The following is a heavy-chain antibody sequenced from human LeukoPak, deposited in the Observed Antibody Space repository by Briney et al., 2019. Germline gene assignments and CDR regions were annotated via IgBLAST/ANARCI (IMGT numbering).Heavy chain of an antibody. CDR2: IRSKPYGGTT. CDR3: TTGSATGTGSGY. D-gene: IGHD6-13*01. Sequence: GGSLRLSCTASGFTFGAYVMSWVRQAPGKGLEWVGFIRSKPYGGTTEYAASVKGRFIISRDDSKTIAYLQMNSLKSEDTAVYYCTTGSATGTGSGYWGQGTLVTVSS. J-gene: IGHJ4*02. V-gene: IGHV3-49*04. CDR1: GFTFGAYV.